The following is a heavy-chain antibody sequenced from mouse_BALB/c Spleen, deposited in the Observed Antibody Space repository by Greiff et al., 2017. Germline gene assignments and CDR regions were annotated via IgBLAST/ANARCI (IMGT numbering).Heavy chain of an antibody. J-gene: IGHJ2*01. V-gene: IGHV5-6-3*01. CDR1: GFTFSSYG. Sequence: EVKLVESGGGLVKPGGSLKLSCAASGFTFSSYGMSWVRQTPDKRLELVATINSNGGSTYYPDSVKGRFTISRDNAKNTLYLQMSSLKSEDTAMYYCARDYYYGLDYWGQGTTLTVSS. CDR2: INSNGGST. D-gene: IGHD1-1*01. CDR3: ARDYYYGLDY.